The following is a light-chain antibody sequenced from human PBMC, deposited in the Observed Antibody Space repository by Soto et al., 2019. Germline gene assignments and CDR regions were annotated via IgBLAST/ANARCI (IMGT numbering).Light chain of an antibody. CDR1: QSISSW. V-gene: IGKV1-5*03. J-gene: IGKJ1*01. Sequence: CRASQSISSWLAWYQQKPGKAPKLLIYKASSLESGVPSRFSGSGSGTEFTLTISSLQPDDFATYYCQQYNSYWTFGQGTEVDIK. CDR3: QQYNSYWT. CDR2: KAS.